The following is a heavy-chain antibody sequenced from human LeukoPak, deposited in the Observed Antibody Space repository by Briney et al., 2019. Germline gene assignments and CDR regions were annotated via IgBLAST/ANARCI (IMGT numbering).Heavy chain of an antibody. CDR3: AKGGMRGEGGELSVDY. V-gene: IGHV3-9*01. CDR1: GFTFDDYA. Sequence: PGRSLRLSWAASGFTFDDYAMHWVRQAPGKGLEWVSGISWNSGSIGYADSVKGRFTISRDNSKNTLYLQMNSLRAEDTAVYYCAKGGMRGEGGELSVDYWGQGTLVTVSS. J-gene: IGHJ4*02. D-gene: IGHD2-21*01. CDR2: ISWNSGSI.